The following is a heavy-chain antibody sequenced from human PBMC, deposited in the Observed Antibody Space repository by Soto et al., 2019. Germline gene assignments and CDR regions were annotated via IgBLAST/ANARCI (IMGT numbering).Heavy chain of an antibody. Sequence: VGSLRLSCVGSGFTFRDHAMRWVRQAPGRGLEWVSAISANGASIQHADSVKGRFSVSRDNAKNTVYLQMDNLRTEDSAVYYCAKDRYYDTPGWFGPWGQGSRVTVSS. J-gene: IGHJ5*02. CDR1: GFTFRDHA. V-gene: IGHV3-23*01. CDR3: AKDRYYDTPGWFGP. CDR2: ISANGASI. D-gene: IGHD3-22*01.